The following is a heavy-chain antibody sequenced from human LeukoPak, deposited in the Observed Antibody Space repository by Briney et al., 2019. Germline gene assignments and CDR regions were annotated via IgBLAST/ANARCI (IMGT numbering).Heavy chain of an antibody. D-gene: IGHD6-19*01. J-gene: IGHJ4*02. Sequence: GGSLRLSCAASGFSFSDYEMNWVRQAPGKGLEWVSNISPSGGTKYYADSVKGRFTISRDNAKNSLYLQMSSLRAEDTGVYYCSKLAVASADSWGQGTLVTVSS. CDR2: ISPSGGTK. CDR1: GFSFSDYE. CDR3: SKLAVASADS. V-gene: IGHV3-48*03.